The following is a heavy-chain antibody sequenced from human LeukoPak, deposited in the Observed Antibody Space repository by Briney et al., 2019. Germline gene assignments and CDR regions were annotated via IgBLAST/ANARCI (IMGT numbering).Heavy chain of an antibody. J-gene: IGHJ4*02. CDR1: GFTFSSYW. V-gene: IGHV3-7*01. D-gene: IGHD6-19*01. Sequence: GGSLRLSCAASGFTFSSYWMSWVRQAPGKGLEWVANIKKDGSEKKYVDSVKGRFTTSRDNAKNSLYLQMNSLRAEDTAVYYCAREPKQWLVPIDYWGQGTLVTVSS. CDR2: IKKDGSEK. CDR3: AREPKQWLVPIDY.